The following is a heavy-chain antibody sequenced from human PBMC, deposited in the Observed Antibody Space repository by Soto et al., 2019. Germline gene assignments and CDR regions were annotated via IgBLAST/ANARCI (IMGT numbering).Heavy chain of an antibody. Sequence: GESLKISCKGSGYSFTSYWIGWVHQMPGKGLEWMGIIYPGDSDTRYSPSFQGQVTISADKSISTAYLQWSSLKASDTAMYYCARRYSSSWYSYYYYGMDVWGQGTTVTVSS. V-gene: IGHV5-51*07. CDR2: IYPGDSDT. D-gene: IGHD6-13*01. J-gene: IGHJ6*02. CDR3: ARRYSSSWYSYYYYGMDV. CDR1: GYSFTSYW.